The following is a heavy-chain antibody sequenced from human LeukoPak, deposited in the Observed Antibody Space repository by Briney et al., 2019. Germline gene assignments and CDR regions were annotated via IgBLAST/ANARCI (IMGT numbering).Heavy chain of an antibody. Sequence: SVKVSCKASGGTFSSYAISWVRQAPGQGLEWMGGIIPIFGTANYAQKFQGRVTITADESTSTAYMELSSLRSEDTAVYYCARELRDYYDFWSGLFDYWGQGTLVTVSS. CDR2: IIPIFGTA. J-gene: IGHJ4*02. CDR3: ARELRDYYDFWSGLFDY. V-gene: IGHV1-69*13. CDR1: GGTFSSYA. D-gene: IGHD3-3*01.